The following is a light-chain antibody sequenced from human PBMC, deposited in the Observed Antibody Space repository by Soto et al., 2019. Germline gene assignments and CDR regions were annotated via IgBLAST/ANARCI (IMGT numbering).Light chain of an antibody. CDR3: QQRGA. CDR1: QSVDSS. Sequence: EVVLTQSPATLSLSPGERATLSCRASQSVDSSLAWYQQKLGQAPRLLIYDASNRATGIPGRFSRSGSGTDFTLTIRSLEPEDFAVYYCQQRGAFGQGTKVEIK. J-gene: IGKJ2*01. CDR2: DAS. V-gene: IGKV3-11*01.